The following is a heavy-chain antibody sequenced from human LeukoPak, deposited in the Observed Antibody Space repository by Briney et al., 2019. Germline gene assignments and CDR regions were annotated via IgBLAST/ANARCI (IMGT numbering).Heavy chain of an antibody. CDR3: ARDYEQWLGRPSPAPDY. V-gene: IGHV1-2*02. CDR1: GYTFTGYY. Sequence: GASVKVSCKASGYTFTGYYMHWVRQAPGQGLEWMGWINPNSGGTNYAQKFQGRVTMTRDTSISTAYMELSRLRSDDTAVYYCARDYEQWLGRPSPAPDYWGQGTLVTVSS. CDR2: INPNSGGT. D-gene: IGHD6-19*01. J-gene: IGHJ4*02.